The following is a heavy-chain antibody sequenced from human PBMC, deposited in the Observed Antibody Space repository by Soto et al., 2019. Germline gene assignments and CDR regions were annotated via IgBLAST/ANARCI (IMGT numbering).Heavy chain of an antibody. CDR2: ISAYNGNT. CDR3: ARLPQGSSCPDF. D-gene: IGHD2-2*01. CDR1: GYTFTSYG. V-gene: IGHV1-18*01. J-gene: IGHJ4*02. Sequence: QVQLLQSGAEVKKPGASVKVSCKASGYTFTSYGISWVRQAPGQVLEWMGWISAYNGNTNYAQKLNDRVTMTTDTPTSTHYMDLRRLRSDDTAVYYCARLPQGSSCPDFWGQGTLVTGSS.